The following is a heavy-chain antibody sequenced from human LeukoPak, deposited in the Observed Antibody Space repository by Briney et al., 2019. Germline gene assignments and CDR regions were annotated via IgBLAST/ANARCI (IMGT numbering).Heavy chain of an antibody. CDR2: IQTSGNT. CDR1: GGSFSTVTYY. Sequence: PSQTLSLTCTVSGGSFSTVTYYWSWLRQSAGKGLEWIGRIQTSGNTNYNPSLKSRVTISLDTSRNQFSLKLSSVTAADTALYYCARVYWGGFEPCGQGTLVTVSS. D-gene: IGHD7-27*01. V-gene: IGHV4-61*02. J-gene: IGHJ5*02. CDR3: ARVYWGGFEP.